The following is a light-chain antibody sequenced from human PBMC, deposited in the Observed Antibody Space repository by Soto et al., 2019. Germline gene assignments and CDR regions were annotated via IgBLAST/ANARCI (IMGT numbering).Light chain of an antibody. CDR2: WAS. Sequence: DIVMTQSPDSLAVSLGERATINCKSSESVLYSSNNNNYLTWYQRKPGQPPRLLIYWASARSSGVPDRFSGSGSGQDFTLSISSLQAEDVAVYYCQQYYRIPTFGQGTKLEI. CDR1: ESVLYSSNNNNY. CDR3: QQYYRIPT. J-gene: IGKJ2*01. V-gene: IGKV4-1*01.